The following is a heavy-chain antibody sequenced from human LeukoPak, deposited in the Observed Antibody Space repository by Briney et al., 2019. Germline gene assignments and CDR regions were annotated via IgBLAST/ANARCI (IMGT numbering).Heavy chain of an antibody. CDR2: LDPEGGGL. Sequence: ASVKVSCKVSGNSLIYLSMHWVRQAPGKGLDWLGGLDPEGGGLIYAQNFQGRVIMTEDTSTDAAYKELSRLKSEDTGVYYCATVFQQRGYYYMDVWGKGTTVTVSS. D-gene: IGHD6-13*01. CDR1: GNSLIYLS. CDR3: ATVFQQRGYYYMDV. J-gene: IGHJ6*03. V-gene: IGHV1-24*01.